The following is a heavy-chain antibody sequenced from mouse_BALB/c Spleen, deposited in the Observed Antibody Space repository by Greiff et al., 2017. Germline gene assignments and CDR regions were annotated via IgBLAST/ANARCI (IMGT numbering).Heavy chain of an antibody. V-gene: IGHV1-85*01. Sequence: VKLVESGAELVKPGASVKLSCKASGYTFTSYDINLVRQRPEQGLEWIGWIFPGDGSTKYNEKFKGKATLTTDKSSSTAYMQLSRLTSEDSAVYFCARSNGAYYGNYEGAWFAYWGQGTLVTVSA. J-gene: IGHJ3*01. CDR2: IFPGDGST. D-gene: IGHD2-10*01. CDR3: ARSNGAYYGNYEGAWFAY. CDR1: GYTFTSYD.